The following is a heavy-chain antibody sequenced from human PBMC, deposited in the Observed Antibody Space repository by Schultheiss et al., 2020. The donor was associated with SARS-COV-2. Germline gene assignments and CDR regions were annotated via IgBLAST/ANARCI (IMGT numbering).Heavy chain of an antibody. D-gene: IGHD3-10*01. Sequence: GESLKIFCAASGFTFRNYAMSWVRQAPGKGLEWVSVIYSGGSTYYADSVKGRFTISRDNSKNTLYLQMDSLRVDDTAVYYCARQGAAKFAADSWGRGTPVTVSS. V-gene: IGHV3-66*04. CDR2: IYSGGST. J-gene: IGHJ4*02. CDR1: GFTFRNYA. CDR3: ARQGAAKFAADS.